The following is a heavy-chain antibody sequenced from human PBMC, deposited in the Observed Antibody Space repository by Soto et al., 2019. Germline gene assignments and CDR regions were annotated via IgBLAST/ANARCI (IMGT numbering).Heavy chain of an antibody. CDR2: IYYSGST. J-gene: IGHJ6*02. V-gene: IGHV4-30-4*01. CDR1: GGSISSGDYY. Sequence: PSETLSLTCTVSGGSISSGDYYWSWIRQPPGKGLEWIGYIYYSGSTYYNPSLKSRVTISVDTSKNQFSLKLSSVTAADTAVYYCARDQSGYGMDVWGQGTTVTVSS. CDR3: ARDQSGYGMDV.